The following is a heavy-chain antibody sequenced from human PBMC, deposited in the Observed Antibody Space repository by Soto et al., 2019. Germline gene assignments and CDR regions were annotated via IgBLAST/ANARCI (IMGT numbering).Heavy chain of an antibody. D-gene: IGHD3-3*01. Sequence: QITLKESGPTLVKPTQTLTLTCTFSGFALSTSGVGVGWIRQPPGKALEWLALIDWDDDKRYSPSLKTRLTVTEATSKNKVVLTMSNVDPVDTATYYCAHSSSYDFWSGYYLRESQGYYFAYWGQGTLVTVSS. CDR1: GFALSTSGVG. CDR3: AHSSSYDFWSGYYLRESQGYYFAY. J-gene: IGHJ4*02. V-gene: IGHV2-5*02. CDR2: IDWDDDK.